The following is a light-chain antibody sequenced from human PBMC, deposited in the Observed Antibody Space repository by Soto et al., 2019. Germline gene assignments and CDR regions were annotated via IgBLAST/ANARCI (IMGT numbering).Light chain of an antibody. V-gene: IGKV1-5*03. J-gene: IGKJ4*01. CDR2: KAS. CDR3: QQHNSYPLT. CDR1: QSISIW. Sequence: DIQMTQSPSTLSASVGDRVTITCRASQSISIWLAWYQQKPGKAPKLLIYKASSLESGVPSRFSGSGSATEFTLTISSLQPDDFATYYCQQHNSYPLTFGGGTKVEIK.